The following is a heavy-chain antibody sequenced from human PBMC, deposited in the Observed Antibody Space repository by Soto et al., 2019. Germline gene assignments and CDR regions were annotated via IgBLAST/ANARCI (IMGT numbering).Heavy chain of an antibody. CDR1: GYTFIGYY. CDR2: INPNSGGT. J-gene: IGHJ4*02. D-gene: IGHD5-12*01. CDR3: ARSGGGYDLGDY. Sequence: QVQLVQSGAEVKKPGASVKVSCKASGYTFIGYYIHWVRQAPGQGLEWLGWINPNSGGTKYSQKFQAGVTITTATSISPACMELSRLKSDDTAVYYCARSGGGYDLGDYWGQGTLVTVSS. V-gene: IGHV1-2*02.